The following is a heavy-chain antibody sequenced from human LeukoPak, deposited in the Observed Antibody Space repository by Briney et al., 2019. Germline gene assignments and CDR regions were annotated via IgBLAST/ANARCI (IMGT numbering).Heavy chain of an antibody. V-gene: IGHV3-21*01. Sequence: PGGSLRLSCAASGFTFSSYSMNWVRQAPGKGLEWVSSISSSSSYIYYADSVKGRFTISRDNAKNSLYLQMNSLRAEDTAVYHCARDRWSSGTFDYWGQGTLVTVSS. CDR3: ARDRWSSGTFDY. J-gene: IGHJ4*02. CDR2: ISSSSSYI. CDR1: GFTFSSYS. D-gene: IGHD4-23*01.